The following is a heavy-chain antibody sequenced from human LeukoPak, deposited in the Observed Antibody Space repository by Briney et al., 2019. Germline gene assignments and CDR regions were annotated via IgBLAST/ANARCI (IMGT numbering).Heavy chain of an antibody. J-gene: IGHJ2*01. Sequence: ASVKVSCKASGYTFTSYGISWVRQAPGQGLEWMGWISAYNGNTNYAQKLQGRVTMTTDTSTSTAYMELRRLRSDDTVVYYCARDLERLRLWYFDLWGRGTLVTVSS. CDR3: ARDLERLRLWYFDL. CDR1: GYTFTSYG. D-gene: IGHD2-21*01. CDR2: ISAYNGNT. V-gene: IGHV1-18*01.